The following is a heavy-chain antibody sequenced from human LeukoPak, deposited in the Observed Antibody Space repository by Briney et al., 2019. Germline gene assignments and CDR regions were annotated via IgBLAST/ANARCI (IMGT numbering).Heavy chain of an antibody. V-gene: IGHV4-34*01. Sequence: ASETLSLTCAVYGGSFSGYYCSWIRQPPGKGLEWIGEINHSGSTNYNPSLKSRVTISVDTSKNQFSLKLSSVTAADTAVYYCARAPGDYYYYYMDVWGKGTTVTVS. CDR1: GGSFSGYY. D-gene: IGHD3-10*01. CDR3: ARAPGDYYYYYMDV. J-gene: IGHJ6*03. CDR2: INHSGST.